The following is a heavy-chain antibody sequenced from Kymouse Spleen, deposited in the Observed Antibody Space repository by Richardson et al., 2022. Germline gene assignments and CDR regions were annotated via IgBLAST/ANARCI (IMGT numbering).Heavy chain of an antibody. J-gene: IGHJ4*02. CDR2: ISWNSGSI. V-gene: IGHV3-9*01. CDR3: AYVDTAMTPLTT. CDR1: GFTFDDYA. Sequence: EVQLVESGGGLVQPGRSLRLSCAASGFTFDDYAMHWVRQAPGKGLEWVSGISWNSGSIGYADSVKGRFTISRDNAKNSLYLQMNSLRAEDTALYYCAYVDTAMTPLTTGAREPWSPSPQ. D-gene: IGHD5-18,IGHD5-18*01.